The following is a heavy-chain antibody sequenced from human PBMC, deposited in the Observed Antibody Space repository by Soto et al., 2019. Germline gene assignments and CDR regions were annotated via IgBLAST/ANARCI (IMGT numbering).Heavy chain of an antibody. J-gene: IGHJ5*02. CDR1: GYTFTIYA. D-gene: IGHD3-10*01. CDR2: INAGNGNT. V-gene: IGHV1-3*01. CDR3: ARSRRITLVGGVITSPNWFDP. Sequence: QVQLVQSGAEVKKPGASVKVSCKASGYTFTIYAMHWVRQAPGQRLEWMGWINAGNGNTKYSQKFQGRVTLTRDTSASTACMELSSLRSEDTALYYCARSRRITLVGGVITSPNWFDPWGQGTLVTFSS.